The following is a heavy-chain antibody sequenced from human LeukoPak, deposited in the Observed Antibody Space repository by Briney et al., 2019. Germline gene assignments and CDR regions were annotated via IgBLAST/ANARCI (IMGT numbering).Heavy chain of an antibody. J-gene: IGHJ4*02. CDR1: GFTFSSYG. CDR3: AKDSSSSWYEGFDY. Sequence: GRSLRLSCAASGFTFSSYGMHWVRQAPGKGLEWVAAISYDGSNKYYADSVEGRFTISRDNSKNTLYLQMNSLRAEDTAVYYCAKDSSSSWYEGFDYWGQGTLVTVSS. V-gene: IGHV3-30*18. CDR2: ISYDGSNK. D-gene: IGHD6-13*01.